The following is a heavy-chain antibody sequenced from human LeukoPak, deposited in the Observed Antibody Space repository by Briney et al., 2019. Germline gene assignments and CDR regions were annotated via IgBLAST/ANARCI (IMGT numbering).Heavy chain of an antibody. D-gene: IGHD6-13*01. CDR2: ISYDGSNK. J-gene: IGHJ3*02. CDR3: ARDQKEYSSSSGAFDI. V-gene: IGHV3-30-3*01. Sequence: GGSLRLSCAASGFTFSSYAMHWVRQAPGKGLEWVAVISYDGSNKYYADSAKGRFTISRDNSKNTLYLQMNSLRAEDTAVYYCARDQKEYSSSSGAFDIWGQGTMVTVSS. CDR1: GFTFSSYA.